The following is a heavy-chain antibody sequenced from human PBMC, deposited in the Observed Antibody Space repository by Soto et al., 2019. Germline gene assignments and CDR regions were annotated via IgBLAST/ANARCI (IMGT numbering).Heavy chain of an antibody. CDR2: ISNDGSVK. J-gene: IGHJ6*02. V-gene: IGHV3-30-3*01. CDR3: AREVRSGSFVFYSYGMDV. D-gene: IGHD3-10*01. CDR1: GLTLSSHA. Sequence: QLVESGGGVVQPGWSLRLSCEASGLTLSSHAMHWVRQAPGKGLEWVALISNDGSVKNYADFVRGRFTISRDNSLNTLFLEMNSLTADDTALYYCAREVRSGSFVFYSYGMDVWGQGTTVTVSS.